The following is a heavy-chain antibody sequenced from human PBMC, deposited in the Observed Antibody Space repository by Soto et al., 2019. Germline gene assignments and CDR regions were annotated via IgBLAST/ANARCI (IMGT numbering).Heavy chain of an antibody. CDR1: GATISSNY. V-gene: IGHV4-59*08. CDR3: AKNWNWGSLVH. Sequence: ETLSLTCIVSGATISSNYWSWIRQPPGKGLEWIGFIYYGGSTNYNPSLKSRVTISVDTPKNQFSLKLSSVTAADTAVYYCAKNWNWGSLVHWGQGTLVTVSS. D-gene: IGHD7-27*01. CDR2: IYYGGST. J-gene: IGHJ4*02.